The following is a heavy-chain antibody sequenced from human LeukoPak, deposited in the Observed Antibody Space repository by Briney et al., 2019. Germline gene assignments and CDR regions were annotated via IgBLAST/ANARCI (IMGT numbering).Heavy chain of an antibody. Sequence: QPGGSLRLSCAASGFTFSSYGMHWVRQAPGKGLEWVAVISYDGSNKYYADSVKGRFTISRDNSKNTLYLQMNSLRAEDTAVYYCVKGGVTGDVDYWGQGTLVTVSS. V-gene: IGHV3-30*18. CDR3: VKGGVTGDVDY. CDR2: ISYDGSNK. J-gene: IGHJ4*02. D-gene: IGHD1-20*01. CDR1: GFTFSSYG.